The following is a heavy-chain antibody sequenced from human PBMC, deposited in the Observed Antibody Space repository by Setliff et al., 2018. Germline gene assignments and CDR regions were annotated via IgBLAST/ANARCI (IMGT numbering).Heavy chain of an antibody. Sequence: LRLSCTASGLSYINDWVSWVRQSPGRGLEWVANINQDGSGKFYVDSVKGRFTISRDNAKNSLYLQLNSLRAEDMAVYYCARDGGTAMVKTYYYGLDVWGQGTTVTVSS. CDR1: GLSYINDW. V-gene: IGHV3-7*01. J-gene: IGHJ6*02. CDR3: ARDGGTAMVKTYYYGLDV. D-gene: IGHD5-18*01. CDR2: INQDGSGK.